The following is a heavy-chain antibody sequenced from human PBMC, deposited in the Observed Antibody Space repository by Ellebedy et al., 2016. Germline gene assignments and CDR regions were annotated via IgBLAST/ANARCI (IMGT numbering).Heavy chain of an antibody. Sequence: ASVKVSCXASGYTFTSYYIHWVRQAPGQGLEWMGIINPGGGSTIYAQKFQGRVTMTRDTSTTTVYMELSSLRFDDTALYYCARENTPSGSYPFDYWGQGTLVTVSS. V-gene: IGHV1-46*01. CDR1: GYTFTSYY. D-gene: IGHD1-26*01. J-gene: IGHJ4*02. CDR3: ARENTPSGSYPFDY. CDR2: INPGGGST.